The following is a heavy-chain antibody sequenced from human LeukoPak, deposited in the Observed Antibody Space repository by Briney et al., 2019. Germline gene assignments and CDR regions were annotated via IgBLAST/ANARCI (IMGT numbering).Heavy chain of an antibody. V-gene: IGHV3-23*01. CDR2: ISASGGST. CDR1: GFTFSSYA. D-gene: IGHD6-19*01. CDR3: AKMLGAVAGRGFDY. Sequence: GGSLRLSCAASGFTFSSYAMSWVRQAPGKGLEWVSAISASGGSTYYADSVKGRFAISRDNSKNTLYLQMNSLRAEDTAVYYCAKMLGAVAGRGFDYWGQGTLVTVSS. J-gene: IGHJ4*02.